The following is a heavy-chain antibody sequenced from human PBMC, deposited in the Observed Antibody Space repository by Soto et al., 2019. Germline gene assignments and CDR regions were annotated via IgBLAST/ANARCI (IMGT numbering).Heavy chain of an antibody. CDR1: GGSISSYY. D-gene: IGHD2-15*01. CDR3: ARDQVVVAATSYYYYGMDV. CDR2: IYYSGST. Sequence: PSETLSLTCTFSGGSISSYYWSWIRQPPGKGLEWIGYIYYSGSTNYNPSLKSRVTISVDTSKNQFSLKLSSVTAADTAVYYCARDQVVVAATSYYYYGMDVWGQGTTVTV. J-gene: IGHJ6*02. V-gene: IGHV4-59*01.